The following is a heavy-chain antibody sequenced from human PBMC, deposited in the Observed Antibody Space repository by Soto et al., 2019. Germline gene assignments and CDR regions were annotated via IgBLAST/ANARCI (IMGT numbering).Heavy chain of an antibody. J-gene: IGHJ6*02. CDR1: GGSIGSGGYY. CDR2: IYYSGTT. V-gene: IGHV4-61*08. Sequence: PSETLSLTCTVSGGSIGSGGYYWSWIRQLPGTGLEWIGSIYYSGTTYYNPSLKSRVTISVDTSKNQFSLKLSSVTAADTAVYYCARVFQGYCSSTGCYYYYGMDVWGQGTTVTVSS. CDR3: ARVFQGYCSSTGCYYYYGMDV. D-gene: IGHD2-2*01.